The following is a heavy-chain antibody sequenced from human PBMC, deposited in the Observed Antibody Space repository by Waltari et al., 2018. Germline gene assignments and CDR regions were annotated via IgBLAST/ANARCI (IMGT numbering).Heavy chain of an antibody. D-gene: IGHD3-22*01. V-gene: IGHV3-49*04. CDR2: IRSKAYGGTT. CDR3: TRAADYYDSSGYYY. J-gene: IGHJ4*02. Sequence: EVQLVESGGGLVQPGRSLRLSFTASGFTFGDYAMSWVRQAPGKGLEWVGFIRSKAYGGTTEYAASVKGRFTISRDDSKSIAYLQMNSLKTEDTAVYYCTRAADYYDSSGYYYWGQGTLVTVSS. CDR1: GFTFGDYA.